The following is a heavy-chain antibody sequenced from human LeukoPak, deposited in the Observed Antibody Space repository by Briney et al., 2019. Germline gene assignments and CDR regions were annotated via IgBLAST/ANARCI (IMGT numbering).Heavy chain of an antibody. CDR1: GLTFSSYA. CDR3: AKCYRTSWCGFDN. D-gene: IGHD6-13*01. V-gene: IGHV3-23*01. J-gene: IGHJ4*02. Sequence: GGSLRLSCAASGLTFSSYAMGWVRQAPGKGLEWVSIITGSGGDTYYADSVKGRFTISRDDSKNTLYLEMNSLRAEDTAVYYCAKCYRTSWCGFDNWGQGTLVTVSS. CDR2: ITGSGGDT.